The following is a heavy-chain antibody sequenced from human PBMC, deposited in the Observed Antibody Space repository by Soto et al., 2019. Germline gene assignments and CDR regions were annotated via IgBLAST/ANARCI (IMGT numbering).Heavy chain of an antibody. CDR2: IYHSGST. CDR1: GGSISSSNW. CDR3: ARGRAAGHYYYYYGMDV. Sequence: SETLSLTCAVSGGSISSSNWWSWVRQPPGKGLEWIGEIYHSGSTNYNPSLKSRVTISVDKSKNQFSLKLSSVTAADTAVYYCARGRAAGHYYYYYGMDVWGQGTTVTVSS. V-gene: IGHV4-4*02. D-gene: IGHD6-13*01. J-gene: IGHJ6*02.